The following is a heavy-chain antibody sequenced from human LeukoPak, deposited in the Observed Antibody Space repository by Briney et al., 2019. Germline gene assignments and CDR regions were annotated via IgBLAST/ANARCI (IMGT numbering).Heavy chain of an antibody. Sequence: SETLSLTCTVSGGSISSGSYYWSWIRQPAGKGLEWIGRIYTSGSTNYNPSPKSRVTISVDTSKNQSSLKLSSVTAADTAVYYCARDFPDQDAFDIWGQGTMVTVSS. CDR2: IYTSGST. V-gene: IGHV4-61*02. CDR3: ARDFPDQDAFDI. CDR1: GGSISSGSYY. J-gene: IGHJ3*02.